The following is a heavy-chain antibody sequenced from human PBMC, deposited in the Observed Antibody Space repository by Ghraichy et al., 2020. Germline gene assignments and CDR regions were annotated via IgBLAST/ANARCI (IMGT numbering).Heavy chain of an antibody. D-gene: IGHD3-22*01. V-gene: IGHV3-23*01. J-gene: IGHJ4*02. CDR2: ISGSGGST. CDR1: GFTFSSYA. Sequence: GGSLRLSCAASGFTFSSYAMSWVRQAPGKGLEWVSAISGSGGSTYYADSVKGRFTISRDNSKNTLYLQMNSLRAEDTAVYYCAKDRGLHYDSSGYDDYWGQGNLVTVSS. CDR3: AKDRGLHYDSSGYDDY.